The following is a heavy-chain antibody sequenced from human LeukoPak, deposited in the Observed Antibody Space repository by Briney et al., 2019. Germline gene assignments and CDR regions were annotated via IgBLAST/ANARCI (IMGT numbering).Heavy chain of an antibody. D-gene: IGHD5-24*01. Sequence: GGSLRLCCAASGFTFSSYAMSWVRQAPGKGLEWVSVISGSGDSTYYADSVKGRFTISRDKSKNTLSLQMNSLRAEDTAVYYCAKVGRDNYNYYYWGQGTLVTVSS. J-gene: IGHJ4*02. CDR3: AKVGRDNYNYYY. CDR2: ISGSGDST. V-gene: IGHV3-23*01. CDR1: GFTFSSYA.